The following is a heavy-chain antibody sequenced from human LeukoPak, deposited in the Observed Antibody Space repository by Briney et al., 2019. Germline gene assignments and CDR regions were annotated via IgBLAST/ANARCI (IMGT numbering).Heavy chain of an antibody. CDR2: IYYSGST. Sequence: PSETLSLTCTVSGGSISSSSYYWGWIRQPPGKGLEWIGSIYYSGSTYYNPSLKSRVTISVDTSKNQFSLKLSSVTAADTAVYYCARWLVRGVYYYYGMDVWGQGTTVTVSS. V-gene: IGHV4-39*01. D-gene: IGHD3-10*02. CDR1: GGSISSSSYY. J-gene: IGHJ6*02. CDR3: ARWLVRGVYYYYGMDV.